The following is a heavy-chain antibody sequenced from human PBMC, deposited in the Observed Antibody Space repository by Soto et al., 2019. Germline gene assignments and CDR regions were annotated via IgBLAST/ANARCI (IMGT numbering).Heavy chain of an antibody. CDR1: GYTFTSYS. D-gene: IGHD6-13*01. CDR2: INPYNGNT. V-gene: IGHV1-18*01. Sequence: QVQLVQSGAEVKKPGASVKVSCKASGYTFTSYSISWVRQAPGQGLEWMGWINPYNGNTNYAQKLQGRVTMTTDTSPSTAYMELRSLRSDDTAVYDGARDLAAAGPFDYWGQGTLVTVSS. CDR3: ARDLAAAGPFDY. J-gene: IGHJ4*02.